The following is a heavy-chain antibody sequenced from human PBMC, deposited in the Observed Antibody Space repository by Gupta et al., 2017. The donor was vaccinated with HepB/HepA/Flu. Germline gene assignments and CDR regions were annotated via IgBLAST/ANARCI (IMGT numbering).Heavy chain of an antibody. CDR3: ARDAIDYYDSSGYERNFDY. CDR1: GYTFTSYG. V-gene: IGHV1-18*01. CDR2: ISAYNGNT. Sequence: QVQLVQSGAEVKKPGASVKVSCKASGYTFTSYGISWVRQAPGQGLEWMGWISAYNGNTNYAQKLQGRVTMTTDTSTSTAYMELRSLRSDDTAVYYCARDAIDYYDSSGYERNFDYWSQGTLVTVSS. J-gene: IGHJ4*02. D-gene: IGHD3-22*01.